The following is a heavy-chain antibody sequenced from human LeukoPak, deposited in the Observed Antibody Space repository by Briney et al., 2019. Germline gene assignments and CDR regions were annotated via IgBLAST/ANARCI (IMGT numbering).Heavy chain of an antibody. Sequence: ASVKVSCKASGYTFTTYYMHWVRQAPGQGLEWMGIINPSGGSTSYAQKFQGRVTMTRDTSTSTVYMELSSLRSEDTAVYYCARDLGDGYNSPLLGLQHWGQGTLVTVSS. V-gene: IGHV1-46*01. J-gene: IGHJ1*01. CDR2: INPSGGST. CDR3: ARDLGDGYNSPLLGLQH. D-gene: IGHD5-24*01. CDR1: GYTFTTYY.